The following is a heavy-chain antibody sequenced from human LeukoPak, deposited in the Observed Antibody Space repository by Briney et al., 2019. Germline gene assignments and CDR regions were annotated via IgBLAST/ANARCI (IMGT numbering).Heavy chain of an antibody. CDR2: VSSNSRNT. CDR1: GFTFISSD. J-gene: IGHJ3*02. Sequence: GGSLRLSCAASGFTFISSDMNWVRQAPGKGLEWVASVSSNSRNTHYADSLKGRFTISRDNAKNSLYLQMNSLRAEDTAVYYCARILSSSHAFDIWGQGTMVTVSS. V-gene: IGHV3-21*01. CDR3: ARILSSSHAFDI. D-gene: IGHD2-2*01.